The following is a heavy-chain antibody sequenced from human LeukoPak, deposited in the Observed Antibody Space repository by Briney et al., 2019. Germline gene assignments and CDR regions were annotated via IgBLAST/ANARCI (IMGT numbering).Heavy chain of an antibody. CDR3: AREGVYVPEEAFDI. V-gene: IGHV3-74*01. D-gene: IGHD5/OR15-5a*01. CDR1: GFTFSSYG. Sequence: PGGSLRLSCAASGFTFSSYGMHWVCQAPGKGLVWVSRINSDGSSTSYADSVKGRFTISRDNAKNTLYLQMNSLRAEDTAVYYCAREGVYVPEEAFDIWGQGTMVTVSS. J-gene: IGHJ3*02. CDR2: INSDGSST.